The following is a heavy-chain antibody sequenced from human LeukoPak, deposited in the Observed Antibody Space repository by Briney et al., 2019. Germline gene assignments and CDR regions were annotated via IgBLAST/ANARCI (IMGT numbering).Heavy chain of an antibody. V-gene: IGHV4-30-2*01. J-gene: IGHJ6*02. CDR1: GGPISSGGYS. Sequence: SQTLSLTCAVSGGPISSGGYSWSWIRQPPGKGLEWIGYIYHSGSTYYNPSLKSRVTISVDRSKNQFSLKLSSVTAADTAVYYCARGDGAYYYGMDVWGQGTTVTVSS. CDR3: ARGDGAYYYGMDV. D-gene: IGHD5-24*01. CDR2: IYHSGST.